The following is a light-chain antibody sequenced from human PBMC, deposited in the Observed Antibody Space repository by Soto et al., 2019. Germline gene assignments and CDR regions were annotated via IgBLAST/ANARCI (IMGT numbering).Light chain of an antibody. CDR2: GAS. Sequence: EIVMTQSPATLSVSPGERATLSCRASQSVSSSSLTCCQQKPGQAPRLLIYGASTTATGIPARFSGSGSGTEFTLTISSLQSEDFAVYNCQQYNKWPRTFGQGTKVDIK. CDR3: QQYNKWPRT. V-gene: IGKV3-15*01. J-gene: IGKJ2*01. CDR1: QSVSSS.